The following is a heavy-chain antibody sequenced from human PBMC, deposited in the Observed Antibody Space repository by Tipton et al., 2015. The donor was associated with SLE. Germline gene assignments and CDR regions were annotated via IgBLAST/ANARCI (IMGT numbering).Heavy chain of an antibody. J-gene: IGHJ3*02. D-gene: IGHD6-13*01. CDR1: GGSISSSSYY. CDR3: ARGGGRQLVFDAFDS. CDR2: IYHSGST. V-gene: IGHV4-39*07. Sequence: TLSLTCTVSGGSISSSSYYWSWIRQPPGKGLEWIGEIYHSGSTNYNASLKSRVTISVDKSKNQFSLKVSSVTAADTAVYYCARGGGRQLVFDAFDSWGQGTMVAVSS.